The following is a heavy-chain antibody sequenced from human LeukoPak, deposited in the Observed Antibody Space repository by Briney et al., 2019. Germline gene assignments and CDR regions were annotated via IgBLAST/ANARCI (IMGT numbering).Heavy chain of an antibody. CDR2: IIPIFGTA. V-gene: IGHV1-69*05. CDR3: ARGLVEGSGTYGSGSFDY. D-gene: IGHD3-10*01. Sequence: ASVKVSCKASGGTFSSYAISWVRQAPGQGLEWMGGIIPIFGTANYAQKFQGRVTITTDESTSTAYMELSSLRSEGTAVYYCARGLVEGSGTYGSGSFDYWGQGTLVTVSS. CDR1: GGTFSSYA. J-gene: IGHJ4*02.